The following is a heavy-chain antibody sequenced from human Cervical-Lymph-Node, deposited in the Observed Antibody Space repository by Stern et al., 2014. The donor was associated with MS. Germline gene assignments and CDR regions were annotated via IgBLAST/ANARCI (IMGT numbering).Heavy chain of an antibody. Sequence: QVQLMQSGTEMKKPGSSVKVSCKASGGTFSTYPINWVRQAPGQGLEWMGRIIPILGIANYAQKFQGRVTITADKSTSTAYMEVSSLRSEDTAVYYCAREWYVQQLVPYYIGMDVWGQGTTVTVSS. CDR1: GGTFSTYP. D-gene: IGHD6-6*01. J-gene: IGHJ6*02. V-gene: IGHV1-69*04. CDR2: IIPILGIA. CDR3: AREWYVQQLVPYYIGMDV.